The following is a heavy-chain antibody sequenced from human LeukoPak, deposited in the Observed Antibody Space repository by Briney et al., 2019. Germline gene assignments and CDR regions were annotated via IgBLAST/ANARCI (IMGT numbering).Heavy chain of an antibody. J-gene: IGHJ6*03. Sequence: PSETLSLTCTVSGGSISSSSYYWGWLRQPPGKGLEWIGFTSFSGSTNYNTSLKRRVTISVDTSRNQFSLRLNAMTAADTAVYYCARRNYDILTGFYGGGTYNYYYTDVWGKGTTVIVSS. V-gene: IGHV4-61*05. D-gene: IGHD3-9*01. CDR3: ARRNYDILTGFYGGGTYNYYYTDV. CDR2: TSFSGST. CDR1: GGSISSSSYY.